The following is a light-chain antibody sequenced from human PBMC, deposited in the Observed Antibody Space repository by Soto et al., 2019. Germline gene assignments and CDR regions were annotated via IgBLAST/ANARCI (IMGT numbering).Light chain of an antibody. V-gene: IGKV1-5*03. CDR2: KVS. CDR3: KQWYT. J-gene: IGKJ2*01. Sequence: DIQMTQSPSTLSASVGDRVTITCRASQSISTWLAWYQQKPGKAPKLLIYKVSSLENGVPSRFSGSGSGTEFTLTISSLHPDYFAIYYCKQWYTFGQGTKLEIK. CDR1: QSISTW.